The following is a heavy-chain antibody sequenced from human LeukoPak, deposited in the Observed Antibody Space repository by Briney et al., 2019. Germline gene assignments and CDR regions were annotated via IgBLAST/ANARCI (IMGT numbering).Heavy chain of an antibody. CDR1: GFTFDDYA. CDR3: AKDQDIVLMVYATRVFDY. J-gene: IGHJ4*02. V-gene: IGHV3-9*01. Sequence: PGGPLRLSCAASGFTFDDYAMHWVRQAPGKGLEWVSGISWNSGSIGYVDSVKGRFTISRDNAKNSPYLQMNSLRAEDTALYYCAKDQDIVLMVYATRVFDYWGQGTLVTVSS. D-gene: IGHD2-8*01. CDR2: ISWNSGSI.